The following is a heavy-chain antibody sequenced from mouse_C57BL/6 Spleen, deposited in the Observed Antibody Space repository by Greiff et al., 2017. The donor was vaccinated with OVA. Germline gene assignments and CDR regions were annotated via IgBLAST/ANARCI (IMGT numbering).Heavy chain of an antibody. CDR1: GYTFTSYW. V-gene: IGHV1-72*01. D-gene: IGHD2-4*01. J-gene: IGHJ3*01. CDR3: ARPPIYYDYDVVPWFAY. Sequence: QVQLKQPGAELVKPGASVKLSCKASGYTFTSYWMHWVKQRPGRGLEWIGRIDPNSGGTKYNEKFKSKATLTVDKPSSTAYMQLSSLTSEDSAVYYCARPPIYYDYDVVPWFAYWGQGTLVTVSA. CDR2: IDPNSGGT.